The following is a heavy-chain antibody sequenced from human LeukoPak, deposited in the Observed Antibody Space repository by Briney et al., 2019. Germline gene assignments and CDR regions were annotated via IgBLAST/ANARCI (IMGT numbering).Heavy chain of an antibody. D-gene: IGHD6-19*01. CDR1: GGSISSYY. V-gene: IGHV4-34*01. Sequence: SETLSLTCTVSGGSISSYYWSWIRQPPGKGLEWIGEINHSGSTNYNPSLKSRVTISVDTSKNQFSLKLSSVTAADTAVYYCARGPQQWLARGWFDPWGQGTLVTVSS. CDR2: INHSGST. J-gene: IGHJ5*02. CDR3: ARGPQQWLARGWFDP.